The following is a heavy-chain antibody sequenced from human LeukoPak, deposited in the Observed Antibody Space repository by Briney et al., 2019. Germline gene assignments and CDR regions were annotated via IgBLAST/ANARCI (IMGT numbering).Heavy chain of an antibody. CDR2: IYYSGST. V-gene: IGHV4-59*01. J-gene: IGHJ6*02. D-gene: IGHD3-10*01. Sequence: PSETLSLTCTVSGGSISSYYWSWIRQPPGKGLECIGYIYYSGSTNYNPSLKSRVTISVATSKNKFSLKLSSVTAADTAVYYCARSPSITMVRGGYGMDLWGQGTTVTVSS. CDR3: ARSPSITMVRGGYGMDL. CDR1: GGSISSYY.